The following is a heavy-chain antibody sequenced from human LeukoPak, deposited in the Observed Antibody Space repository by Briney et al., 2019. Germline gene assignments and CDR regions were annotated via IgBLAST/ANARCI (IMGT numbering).Heavy chain of an antibody. J-gene: IGHJ6*03. CDR3: ARGCHYYYYSYMDV. Sequence: PSETLSLTCAVYGGSFSGYYWSWIRQPPGKGLEWIGEINHSGSTNYNPSLKSRVTISVDTSKNQFSLKLSSVTAADTAVYYCARGCHYYYYSYMDVWGKGTTVTVSS. CDR1: GGSFSGYY. V-gene: IGHV4-34*01. CDR2: INHSGST.